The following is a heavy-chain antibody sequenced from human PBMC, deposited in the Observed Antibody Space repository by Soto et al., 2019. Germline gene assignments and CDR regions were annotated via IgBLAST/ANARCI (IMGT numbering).Heavy chain of an antibody. CDR2: IYYSGST. Sequence: SETLSRTCTVSVGSISSYYWSWIRQPPGKGLEWIAYIYYSGSTNYNPSLKSRVTISVDTSKNQFSLKLSSVTAADTAVYYCASHKQITMVRGVIAWFAPWGQGTLVTVSS. V-gene: IGHV4-59*08. J-gene: IGHJ5*02. CDR3: ASHKQITMVRGVIAWFAP. CDR1: VGSISSYY. D-gene: IGHD3-10*01.